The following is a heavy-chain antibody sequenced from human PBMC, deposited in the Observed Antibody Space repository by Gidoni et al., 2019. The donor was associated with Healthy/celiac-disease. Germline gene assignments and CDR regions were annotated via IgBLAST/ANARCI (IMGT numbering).Heavy chain of an antibody. J-gene: IGHJ4*02. CDR3: ARAAGGSPVDY. CDR1: GYTFTGYY. Sequence: QVQLVQSGAEVKKPGASVKVSCKASGYTFTGYYMHWVRQAPGQGLEWMGWINPNRGVTNYAQKFQGRVTMTRDTSISTAYMELSRLRSDDTAVYYCARAAGGSPVDYWGQGTLVTVSS. D-gene: IGHD2-15*01. V-gene: IGHV1-2*02. CDR2: INPNRGVT.